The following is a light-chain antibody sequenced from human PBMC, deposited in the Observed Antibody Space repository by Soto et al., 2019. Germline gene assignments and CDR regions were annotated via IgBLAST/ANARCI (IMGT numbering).Light chain of an antibody. V-gene: IGKV3-20*01. Sequence: EIVLTQSPGTLSLSPGGRATLSCRASRSVSSSFLAWYQQKPGQAPRLLIYGASSRATGIPDRFSGSGSGTDFPLTIRRLEPEDFAVYYCQQYGSSPPLTFGGGTKVEIK. CDR1: RSVSSSF. J-gene: IGKJ4*01. CDR3: QQYGSSPPLT. CDR2: GAS.